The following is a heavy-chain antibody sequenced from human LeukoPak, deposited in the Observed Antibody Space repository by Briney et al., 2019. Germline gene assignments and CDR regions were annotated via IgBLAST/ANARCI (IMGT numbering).Heavy chain of an antibody. CDR1: GYSFTSYW. Sequence: GESLKISCKGSGYSFTSYWIGWVRQMPGKGLEWMGFIYPGDSDTRYSPSFQGQVTISADKSISTAYLQWSSLKASDTAMYYCARHFRYSSSWGRFDPWGQGTLVTVSS. CDR3: ARHFRYSSSWGRFDP. CDR2: IYPGDSDT. D-gene: IGHD6-6*01. V-gene: IGHV5-51*01. J-gene: IGHJ5*02.